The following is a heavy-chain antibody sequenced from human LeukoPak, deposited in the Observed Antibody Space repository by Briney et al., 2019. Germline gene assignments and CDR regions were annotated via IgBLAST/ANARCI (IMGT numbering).Heavy chain of an antibody. Sequence: ASVKVSCKASGYTFSTYDINWVRQVAGQGLEWMGWMNPNSGNTGYAQKFQGRLTITRIASISTAYMELSSLRSDDTAVYYCARTKPDNSEIYNWGQGTLVTVSS. J-gene: IGHJ4*02. CDR3: ARTKPDNSEIYN. CDR2: MNPNSGNT. V-gene: IGHV1-8*03. D-gene: IGHD3-22*01. CDR1: GYTFSTYD.